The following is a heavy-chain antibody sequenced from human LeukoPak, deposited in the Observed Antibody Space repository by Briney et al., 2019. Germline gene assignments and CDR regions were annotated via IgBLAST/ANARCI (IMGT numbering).Heavy chain of an antibody. CDR2: IYYSGST. D-gene: IGHD2-15*01. CDR3: ARGGYCSGGSCYATYGY. V-gene: IGHV4-39*07. J-gene: IGHJ4*02. Sequence: SETLSLTCTVSGGSISSSSYYWGWIRQPPGKGLEWIGSIYYSGSTNYNPSLKSRVTISVDTSKNQFSLKLSSVTAADTAVYYCARGGYCSGGSCYATYGYWGQGTLVTVSS. CDR1: GGSISSSSYY.